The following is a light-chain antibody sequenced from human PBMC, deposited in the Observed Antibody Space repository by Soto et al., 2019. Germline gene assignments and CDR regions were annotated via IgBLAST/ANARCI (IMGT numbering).Light chain of an antibody. V-gene: IGKV3-11*01. Sequence: VVLTQSPDTLSLSPGDRATLSCRASQSVSTYLAWYQQKPGQAPRLLIYDASNRATGIPARFSGSGSGTDFTLTISSLEPEYFAVYYCQQRSDWPPITFGQGTRLDI. CDR1: QSVSTY. CDR2: DAS. CDR3: QQRSDWPPIT. J-gene: IGKJ5*01.